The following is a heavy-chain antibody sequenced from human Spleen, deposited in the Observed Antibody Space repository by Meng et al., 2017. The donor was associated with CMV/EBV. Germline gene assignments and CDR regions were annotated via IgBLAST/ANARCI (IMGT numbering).Heavy chain of an antibody. CDR2: ISSSSSYI. J-gene: IGHJ4*02. D-gene: IGHD1-26*01. Sequence: GGSLRLSCAASGFTFSSYSMHWVRQAPGKGLEWVSSISSSSSYIYYADSVKGRFTISRDNAKNSLYLQMNSLRAEDTAVYYCARGIGSYWVFDYWGQGTLVTVSS. CDR1: GFTFSSYS. CDR3: ARGIGSYWVFDY. V-gene: IGHV3-21*01.